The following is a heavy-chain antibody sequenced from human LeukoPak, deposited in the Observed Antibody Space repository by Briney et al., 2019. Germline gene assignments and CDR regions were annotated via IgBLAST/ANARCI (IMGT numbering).Heavy chain of an antibody. D-gene: IGHD6-13*01. J-gene: IGHJ4*02. Sequence: PGGSLRLSCAASGFTFSSYAMHWVRQAPGKGLEWVAVISYDGSNKYYADSVKGRFTISRDNSKNTLYLQMNSLRAEDTAVYYCAKDSSSWPLGYWGQGTLVTVSS. CDR1: GFTFSSYA. CDR2: ISYDGSNK. CDR3: AKDSSSWPLGY. V-gene: IGHV3-30-3*01.